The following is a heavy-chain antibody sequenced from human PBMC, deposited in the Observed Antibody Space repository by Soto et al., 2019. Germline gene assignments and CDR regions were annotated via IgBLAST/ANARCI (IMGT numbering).Heavy chain of an antibody. Sequence: GESLKISCKGSGYSFTSYWIGWVRQMPGKGLEWMGIIYPGDSDTRYSPSFQGQVTISADKSISTAYLQWSSLKASDTAMYYCARSGSVVVPAALEYYYYGMDVWGQGTTVTVSS. CDR1: GYSFTSYW. CDR2: IYPGDSDT. D-gene: IGHD2-2*01. CDR3: ARSGSVVVPAALEYYYYGMDV. J-gene: IGHJ6*02. V-gene: IGHV5-51*01.